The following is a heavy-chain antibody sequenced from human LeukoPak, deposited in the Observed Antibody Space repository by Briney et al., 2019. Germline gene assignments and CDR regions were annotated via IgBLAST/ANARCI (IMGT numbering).Heavy chain of an antibody. V-gene: IGHV3-53*01. CDR2: IYSGGRT. CDR3: AKDVSRITMVRGVIRYFDY. D-gene: IGHD3-10*01. J-gene: IGHJ4*02. Sequence: GGSLRLSCAASGFTVSSNYMSWVRQAPGKGLEWVSVIYSGGRTYYGDSVKGRFTFSRDNSKNTLYLQMNSLRAEDTAVYYCAKDVSRITMVRGVIRYFDYWGQGTLVTVSS. CDR1: GFTVSSNY.